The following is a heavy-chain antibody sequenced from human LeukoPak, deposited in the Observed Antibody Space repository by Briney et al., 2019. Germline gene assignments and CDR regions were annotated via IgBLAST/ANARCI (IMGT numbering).Heavy chain of an antibody. Sequence: GGSLRLSCAASGFTFSSYWMHWVRQAPGKGLVWVSRITSDGSSTNYADSVKGRFTISRDNAKDTLYLQMSSLRPDDTAVYYCAREDQQLPDYWGQGTLVTVSS. V-gene: IGHV3-74*01. CDR1: GFTFSSYW. D-gene: IGHD2-2*01. J-gene: IGHJ4*02. CDR2: ITSDGSST. CDR3: AREDQQLPDY.